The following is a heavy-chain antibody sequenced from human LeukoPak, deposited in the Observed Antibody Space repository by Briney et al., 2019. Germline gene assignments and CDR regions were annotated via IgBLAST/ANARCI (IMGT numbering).Heavy chain of an antibody. Sequence: GGSLRLSCAASGFTFSSYAMNWVRQAPGKGLEWVSGVSGSGGSTYYADSVKGRFTISRDNSKNTLYLQMNSLRAEDTAVYYCARDRGYCSGGSCYFDYWGQGTLVTVSS. CDR2: VSGSGGST. CDR3: ARDRGYCSGGSCYFDY. CDR1: GFTFSSYA. V-gene: IGHV3-23*01. J-gene: IGHJ4*02. D-gene: IGHD2-15*01.